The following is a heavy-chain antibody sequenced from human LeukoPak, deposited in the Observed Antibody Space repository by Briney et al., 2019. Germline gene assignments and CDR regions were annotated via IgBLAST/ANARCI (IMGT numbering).Heavy chain of an antibody. V-gene: IGHV1-2*06. D-gene: IGHD2-8*02. Sequence: GASVKVSCKASGYTFTGYYMHWVRQAPGQGLEWMGRISPNSGGTNYVQKFQGRVTMTRDTSINIVYMEVSWLRSDDTAVYYCASMEGTGDSHYWGQGTLVTVS. CDR3: ASMEGTGDSHY. J-gene: IGHJ4*02. CDR2: ISPNSGGT. CDR1: GYTFTGYY.